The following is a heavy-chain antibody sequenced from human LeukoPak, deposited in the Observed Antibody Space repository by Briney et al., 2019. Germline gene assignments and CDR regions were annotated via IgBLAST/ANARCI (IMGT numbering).Heavy chain of an antibody. CDR2: ISYDGSNK. V-gene: IGHV3-30*04. Sequence: GGSLRLSCAASGFTFSSYAMHWVRQAPGKGLEWVAVISYDGSNKYYADSVKGRFTISRDNSKNTLYLQMNSLRAKDTAVYYCARSNLGQLDYWGQGTLVTVSS. CDR1: GFTFSSYA. D-gene: IGHD1-14*01. CDR3: ARSNLGQLDY. J-gene: IGHJ4*02.